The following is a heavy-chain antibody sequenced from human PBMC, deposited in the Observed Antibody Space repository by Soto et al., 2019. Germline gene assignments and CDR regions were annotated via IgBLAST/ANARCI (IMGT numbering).Heavy chain of an antibody. J-gene: IGHJ4*02. CDR3: AKRMAATQHFDY. V-gene: IGHV3-30*18. Sequence: QVQLVESGGGVVQPGRSLRLSCAASGFTFSSYGMHWVRQAPGRGLEWVALVSYDGGTKYYADSVKGRFTISRDNSKNTLHLQMNSLRADDTAVYYCAKRMAATQHFDYWGQGALVTVSS. CDR2: VSYDGGTK. D-gene: IGHD6-13*01. CDR1: GFTFSSYG.